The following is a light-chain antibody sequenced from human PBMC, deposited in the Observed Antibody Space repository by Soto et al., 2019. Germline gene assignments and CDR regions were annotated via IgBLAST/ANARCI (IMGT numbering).Light chain of an antibody. CDR2: DAS. J-gene: IGKJ1*01. CDR1: QSISSW. Sequence: DIQMTQSPSTLSASVGDRVTITCRASQSISSWLAWYQQKPGKAPKLLIYDASSLESGVPSRFSGSGSGTEFTPTISSLQPDDFETYYCQQYGTFGQGTKVDI. CDR3: QQYGT. V-gene: IGKV1-5*01.